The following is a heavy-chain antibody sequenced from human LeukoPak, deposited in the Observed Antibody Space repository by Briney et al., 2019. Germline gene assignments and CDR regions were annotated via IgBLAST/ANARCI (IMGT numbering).Heavy chain of an antibody. D-gene: IGHD1-1*01. V-gene: IGHV1-3*02. CDR1: GYTFTSYT. Sequence: ASVKVSCKASGYTFTSYTMHWVRQAPGQRLEWMGWSNPGNGNTKYSQEFQGRVTITRDTSASTTYMELSSLRSEHMAVCYCARGGNTWYDPTDYWGQGTLVTVSS. CDR2: SNPGNGNT. CDR3: ARGGNTWYDPTDY. J-gene: IGHJ4*02.